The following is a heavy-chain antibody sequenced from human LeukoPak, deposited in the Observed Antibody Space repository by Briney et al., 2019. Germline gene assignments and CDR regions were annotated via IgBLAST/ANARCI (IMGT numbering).Heavy chain of an antibody. V-gene: IGHV3-23*01. D-gene: IGHD3-22*01. CDR1: GFTLSSYA. CDR3: AKAHVSGYYRLRDAFDI. Sequence: HTGGSLRLSCAASGFTLSSYAMSWVRQAPGKGLEWVSAISGSGGSTYYADSVKGRFTISRDNSKNTLYLQMNSLRAEDTAVYYCAKAHVSGYYRLRDAFDIWGQGTMVTVSS. CDR2: ISGSGGST. J-gene: IGHJ3*02.